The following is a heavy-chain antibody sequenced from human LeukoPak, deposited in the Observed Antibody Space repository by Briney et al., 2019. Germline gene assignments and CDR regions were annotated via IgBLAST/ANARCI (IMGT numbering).Heavy chain of an antibody. V-gene: IGHV3-23*01. J-gene: IGHJ4*02. D-gene: IGHD6-6*01. CDR3: VKTELSSSSSLGDY. CDR1: GFTFSSYA. CDR2: ISGSGGST. Sequence: KTGGSLRLSCAASGFTFSSYAMSWVRQAPGKGLEWVSAISGSGGSTDYADSVKGRFTISRDNSKNTLYLQMSSLRAEDTAVYYCVKTELSSSSSLGDYWGQGTLVTVSS.